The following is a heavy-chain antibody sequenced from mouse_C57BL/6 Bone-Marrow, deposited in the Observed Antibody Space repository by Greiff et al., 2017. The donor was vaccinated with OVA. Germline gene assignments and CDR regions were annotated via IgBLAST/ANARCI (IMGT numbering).Heavy chain of an antibody. Sequence: EVMLVESGGGLVQPGGSLKLSCAASGFTFSDYYMYWVRQTPEKRLEWVAYISNGGGSTYYPDTVKGRFTISRDNAKNTLYLQMSRLKSEDTAMYYCAGHSLLWGLYAMDYWGQGTSVTVSS. D-gene: IGHD2-1*01. CDR1: GFTFSDYY. J-gene: IGHJ4*01. CDR3: AGHSLLWGLYAMDY. V-gene: IGHV5-12*01. CDR2: ISNGGGST.